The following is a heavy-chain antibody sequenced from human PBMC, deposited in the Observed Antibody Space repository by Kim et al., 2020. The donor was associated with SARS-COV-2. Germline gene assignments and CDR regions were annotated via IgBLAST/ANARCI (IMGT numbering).Heavy chain of an antibody. CDR2: IKSKTDGGTT. CDR1: GFTFSNAW. Sequence: GGSLRLSCAASGFTFSNAWMSWVRQAPGKGLEWVGRIKSKTDGGTTDYAAPVKGRFTISTDDSKNTLYLQMNSLKTEHTAVYYCNTDLGYIVATIKYYYYGMDVWGQGTSVTVSS. V-gene: IGHV3-15*01. CDR3: NTDLGYIVATIKYYYYGMDV. J-gene: IGHJ6*02. D-gene: IGHD5-12*01.